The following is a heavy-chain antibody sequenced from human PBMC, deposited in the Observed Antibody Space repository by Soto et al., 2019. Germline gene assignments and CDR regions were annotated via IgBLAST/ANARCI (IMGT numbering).Heavy chain of an antibody. D-gene: IGHD3-16*01. Sequence: PEGSLRLSCAASGFTFSSYGMHWVRQAPGKGLEWVALISYDKSNKFYADSVKGRFTISRDNSKNTLSLQMNSLRADDTAVYYCAKAPLGAPNYYGMDVWGQGITVTVSS. CDR1: GFTFSSYG. CDR3: AKAPLGAPNYYGMDV. J-gene: IGHJ6*02. CDR2: ISYDKSNK. V-gene: IGHV3-30*18.